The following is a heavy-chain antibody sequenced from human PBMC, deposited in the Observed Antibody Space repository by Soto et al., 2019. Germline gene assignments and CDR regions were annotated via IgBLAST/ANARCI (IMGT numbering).Heavy chain of an antibody. Sequence: EVQLLESGGGLVQPGGSLRLSCAASGFTFSSYAMTWVRQAPGKGLEWVSSISGSGNTTYYADSVKGRFTISRDSSKNTLYLQMNSLRPEDTAVYYCAKARGRTWYEEYWGQGTLVTVSS. D-gene: IGHD6-13*01. CDR3: AKARGRTWYEEY. J-gene: IGHJ4*02. CDR2: ISGSGNTT. CDR1: GFTFSSYA. V-gene: IGHV3-23*01.